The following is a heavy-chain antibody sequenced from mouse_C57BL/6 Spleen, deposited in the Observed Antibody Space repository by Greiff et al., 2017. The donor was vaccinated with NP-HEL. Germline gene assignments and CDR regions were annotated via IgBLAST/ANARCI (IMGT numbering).Heavy chain of an antibody. J-gene: IGHJ4*01. V-gene: IGHV1-76*01. Sequence: QLKESGAELVRPGASVKLSCKASGYTFTDYYINWVKQRPGQGLEWIARIYPGSGNTYYNEKFKGKATLTAEKSSSTAYMQLSSLTSEDSAVYFCARGLTGTSAMDYWGQGTSVTVSS. CDR2: IYPGSGNT. D-gene: IGHD4-1*01. CDR1: GYTFTDYY. CDR3: ARGLTGTSAMDY.